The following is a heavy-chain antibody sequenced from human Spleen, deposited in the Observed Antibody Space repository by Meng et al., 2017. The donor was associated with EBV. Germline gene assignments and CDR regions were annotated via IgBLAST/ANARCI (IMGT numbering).Heavy chain of an antibody. CDR1: GFTVSNNY. CDR2: TGSGDIT. D-gene: IGHD2-21*02. J-gene: IGHJ4*02. Sequence: EVQLVESGGGLIQPGGSLRLSCAASGFTVSNNYMSWVRQAPGKGLEWVSGITGSGDITYYADSVKGRFTISRDNSKNTLYLQMNSLRAEDTAVYYCAKRGLPTHIVVVTAFDYWGQGTLVTSPQ. CDR3: AKRGLPTHIVVVTAFDY. V-gene: IGHV3-23*04.